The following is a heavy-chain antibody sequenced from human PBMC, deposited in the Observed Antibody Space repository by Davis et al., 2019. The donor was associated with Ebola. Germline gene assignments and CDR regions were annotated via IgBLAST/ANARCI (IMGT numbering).Heavy chain of an antibody. J-gene: IGHJ4*02. Sequence: ASVKVSCKASGYTFTGYYMHWVRQAPGQGLEWMGWINPNSGGTNYAQKFQGRVTMTRDTSISTAYMELSRLRSDDTAVYYCARDDSSSLGIPHYWGQGTLVTVSS. CDR2: INPNSGGT. D-gene: IGHD6-6*01. CDR1: GYTFTGYY. V-gene: IGHV1-2*02. CDR3: ARDDSSSLGIPHY.